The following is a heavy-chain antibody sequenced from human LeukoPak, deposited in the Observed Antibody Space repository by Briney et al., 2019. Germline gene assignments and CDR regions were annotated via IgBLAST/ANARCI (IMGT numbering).Heavy chain of an antibody. CDR2: IKQDGSEK. Sequence: PGGSLRLSCAASGFTFSSYWMNWVRQAPGKGLEWVANIKQDGSEKYYVDSVKGRFTISRDNAKNSVYLQMNSLRAEDTAVYYCARDMGRSGSYYFGYWGQGTLVTVSS. D-gene: IGHD1-26*01. CDR3: ARDMGRSGSYYFGY. J-gene: IGHJ4*02. CDR1: GFTFSSYW. V-gene: IGHV3-7*01.